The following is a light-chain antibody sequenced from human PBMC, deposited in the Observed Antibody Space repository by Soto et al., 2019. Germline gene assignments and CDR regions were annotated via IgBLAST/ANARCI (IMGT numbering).Light chain of an antibody. V-gene: IGKV1-5*03. Sequence: MTQSPSTLSASVGDRVTITCRASQGISSWLAWYQQKPGKAPKLLIYKASSLESGVPSRFSGSGSGTEFTLTISSLQPDDFATYYCQQYNSYSITFGQGTRLEIK. CDR3: QQYNSYSIT. CDR1: QGISSW. J-gene: IGKJ5*01. CDR2: KAS.